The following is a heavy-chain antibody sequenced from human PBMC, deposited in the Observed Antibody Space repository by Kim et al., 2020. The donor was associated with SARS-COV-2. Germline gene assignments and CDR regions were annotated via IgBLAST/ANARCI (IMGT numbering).Heavy chain of an antibody. J-gene: IGHJ4*02. CDR2: ISGSGDTS. CDR3: AKDSVVGDTDY. Sequence: GGSLRLSCAASGFTFSNYAMNWVRQAPGKGLEWVSIISGSGDTSYYADSVKGRFTISRDNSKTTLYLQMNRLRADDTAIYYCAKDSVVGDTDYWGQGTLVSVSS. D-gene: IGHD1-26*01. CDR1: GFTFSNYA. V-gene: IGHV3-23*01.